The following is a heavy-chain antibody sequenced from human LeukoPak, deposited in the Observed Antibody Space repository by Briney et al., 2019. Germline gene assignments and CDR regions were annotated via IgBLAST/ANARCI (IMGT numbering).Heavy chain of an antibody. CDR1: GFTFSSYA. Sequence: PGGSLRLSCAASGFTFSSYAMHWVRQAQGKGLEGVAVISYDGSNKYYADSVKGRFTISRDNSKNTLYLQMNSLRAEDTAVYYCARVAAAAGIRWFDPWGQGTLVTVSS. J-gene: IGHJ5*02. V-gene: IGHV3-30-3*01. CDR2: ISYDGSNK. D-gene: IGHD6-13*01. CDR3: ARVAAAAGIRWFDP.